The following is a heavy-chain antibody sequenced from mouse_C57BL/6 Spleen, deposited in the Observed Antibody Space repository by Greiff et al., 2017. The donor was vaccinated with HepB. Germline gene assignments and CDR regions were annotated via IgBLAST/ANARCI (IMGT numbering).Heavy chain of an antibody. CDR1: GYTFTGYW. Sequence: QVQLKESGAELMKPGASVKLSCKATGYTFTGYWIEWVKQRPGHGLEWIGEILPGSGSTNYNEKFKGKATFTADTSSNTAYMQLSSLTTKDSAIYYCARRERGPYYAMDYWSQGTSVTVSS. CDR3: ARRERGPYYAMDY. J-gene: IGHJ4*01. CDR2: ILPGSGST. V-gene: IGHV1-9*01.